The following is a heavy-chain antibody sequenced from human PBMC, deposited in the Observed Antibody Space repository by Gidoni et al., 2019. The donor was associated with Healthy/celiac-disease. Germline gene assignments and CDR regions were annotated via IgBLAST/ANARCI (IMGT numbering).Heavy chain of an antibody. J-gene: IGHJ4*02. CDR1: GFTFSNAW. CDR2: IKSKTDGGTT. V-gene: IGHV3-15*01. CDR3: TTEELWAIALVDY. D-gene: IGHD5-18*01. Sequence: EVQLVESGGGLVKPGGSLRLSCAASGFTFSNAWMSWVRQAPGKGLGWVGRIKSKTDGGTTDYAAPVKGRFTISRDDSKNTLYLQMNSLKTEDTAVYYCTTEELWAIALVDYWGQGTLVTVSS.